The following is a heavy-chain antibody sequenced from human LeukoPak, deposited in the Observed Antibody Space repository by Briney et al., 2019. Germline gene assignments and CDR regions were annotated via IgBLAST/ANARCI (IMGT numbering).Heavy chain of an antibody. CDR1: GFTFSSYA. D-gene: IGHD2-2*02. V-gene: IGHV3-23*01. CDR2: ISGSGGST. CDR3: AKYVFPEAFIVVVPAAIRSNFDY. J-gene: IGHJ4*02. Sequence: GGSLRLSCAASGFTFSSYAMSWVRQAPGKGLEWVSAISGSGGSTYYADSVKGRFTISRDNSKNTLYLQMNSLRAEDTAVYYCAKYVFPEAFIVVVPAAIRSNFDYWGQGTLVTVSS.